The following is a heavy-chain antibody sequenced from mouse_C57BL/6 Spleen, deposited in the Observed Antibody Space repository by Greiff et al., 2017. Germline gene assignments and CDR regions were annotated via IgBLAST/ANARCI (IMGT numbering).Heavy chain of an antibody. Sequence: QVQLQQSGPGLVQPSQSLSITCTVSGFSLTSYGVHWVRQSPGKGLEWLGVIWSGGSTDYNAAFISRLSISKDNSKSQVFFKMNSLQADDTAIYYCARTLYYGKYEVYAMDYWGQGTSVTVSS. CDR3: ARTLYYGKYEVYAMDY. J-gene: IGHJ4*01. D-gene: IGHD2-1*01. CDR1: GFSLTSYG. V-gene: IGHV2-2*01. CDR2: IWSGGST.